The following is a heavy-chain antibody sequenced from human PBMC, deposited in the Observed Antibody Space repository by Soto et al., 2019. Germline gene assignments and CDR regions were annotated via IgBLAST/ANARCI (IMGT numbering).Heavy chain of an antibody. CDR2: VYYSGTT. Sequence: PWETLSLTSTVSGGSIDSGDYYWSWIRQPPGKGLEWIGYVYYSGTTNYNPFLKSRVTLSLDKSKNQFSLKMNSVTAVDTAVYYCAKTGAGSSYGHYFASWGQGTLVTVSS. CDR3: AKTGAGSSYGHYFAS. D-gene: IGHD5-18*01. CDR1: GGSIDSGDYY. V-gene: IGHV4-61*08. J-gene: IGHJ4*02.